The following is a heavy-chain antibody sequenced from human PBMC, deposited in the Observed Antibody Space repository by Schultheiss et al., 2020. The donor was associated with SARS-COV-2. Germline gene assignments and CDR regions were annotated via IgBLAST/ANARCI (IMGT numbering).Heavy chain of an antibody. D-gene: IGHD2-21*02. V-gene: IGHV4-59*01. CDR2: IYYSGST. CDR1: GGSISSYY. J-gene: IGHJ6*03. Sequence: SETLSLTCTVSGGSISSYYWSWIRQPPGKGLEWIGYIYYSGSTNYNPSLKSRVTISVDTSKNQFSLKLSSVTAADTAVYYCARHAGGMTDYYYYYMDVWGKGTTVTVSS. CDR3: ARHAGGMTDYYYYYMDV.